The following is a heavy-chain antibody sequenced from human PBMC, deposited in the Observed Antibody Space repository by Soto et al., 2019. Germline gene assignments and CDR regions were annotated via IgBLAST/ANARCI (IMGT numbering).Heavy chain of an antibody. J-gene: IGHJ4*02. CDR2: INHSGST. CDR1: GGSFSGYY. CDR3: ARRGYCSSTSCYVDY. Sequence: PSETLSLTCAVYGGSFSGYYWSWIRQPPGKGLEWIGEINHSGSTNYNPSLKSRVTISVDTSKNQFSLKLSSVTAADTAVYYCARRGYCSSTSCYVDYWGQGNLVTVSS. D-gene: IGHD2-2*01. V-gene: IGHV4-34*01.